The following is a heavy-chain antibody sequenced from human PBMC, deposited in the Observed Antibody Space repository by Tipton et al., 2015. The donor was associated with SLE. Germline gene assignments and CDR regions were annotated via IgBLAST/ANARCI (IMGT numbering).Heavy chain of an antibody. CDR2: INHSGST. Sequence: TLSLTCAVYGGSFSGYYWSWIRQPPGKGLEWIGEINHSGSTNYNPSLKSRVTISIDTSKNQFSLKVSSVTAADTAVYYCVVDPFDYWGQGTLVTVSS. V-gene: IGHV4-34*01. CDR1: GGSFSGYY. CDR3: VVDPFDY. J-gene: IGHJ4*02.